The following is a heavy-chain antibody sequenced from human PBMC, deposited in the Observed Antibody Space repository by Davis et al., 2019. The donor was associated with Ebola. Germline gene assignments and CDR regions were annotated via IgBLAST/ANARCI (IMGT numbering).Heavy chain of an antibody. V-gene: IGHV3-7*03. CDR3: ARVRGIDYGGNFDY. J-gene: IGHJ4*02. CDR2: IKQDGSEK. CDR1: GFTFSSYW. D-gene: IGHD4-23*01. Sequence: PGGSLRLSCAASGFTFSSYWMSWVRQAPGKGLEWVANIKQDGSEKYYVDSVKGRFTISRDNAKNSLYLQMNSLRAEDTAVYYCARVRGIDYGGNFDYWGQGTLVTVSS.